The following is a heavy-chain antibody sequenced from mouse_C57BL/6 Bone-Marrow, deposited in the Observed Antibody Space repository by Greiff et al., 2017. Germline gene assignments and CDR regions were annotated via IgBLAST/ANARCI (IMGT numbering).Heavy chain of an antibody. J-gene: IGHJ3*01. CDR2: IDPANGST. CDR3: ARVPDSSGYFAY. CDR1: GFNIKNTY. V-gene: IGHV14-3*01. D-gene: IGHD3-2*02. Sequence: EVQLKESVAELVRPGASVKLSCTASGFNIKNTYMHWVKQRPEQGLEWIGRIDPANGSTKYAPKFQGKATITAAKSSNTAYLQLSSLTSEDTAIYYCARVPDSSGYFAYWGRGTLVTVSA.